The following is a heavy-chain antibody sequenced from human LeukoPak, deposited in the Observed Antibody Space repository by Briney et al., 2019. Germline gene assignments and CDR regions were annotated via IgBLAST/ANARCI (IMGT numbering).Heavy chain of an antibody. D-gene: IGHD1-26*01. Sequence: ASMKVSCKASGGTFSSYAISWVRQAPGQGLEWMGGIIPIFGTANYAQKFQGRVTITTDESTSTAYMELSSLRSEDTAVYYCAGSVEGTSGAFDIWGQGTMVTVSS. V-gene: IGHV1-69*05. CDR2: IIPIFGTA. CDR1: GGTFSSYA. CDR3: AGSVEGTSGAFDI. J-gene: IGHJ3*02.